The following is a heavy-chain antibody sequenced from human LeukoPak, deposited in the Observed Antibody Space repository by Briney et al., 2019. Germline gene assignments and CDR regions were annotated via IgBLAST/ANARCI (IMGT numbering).Heavy chain of an antibody. Sequence: ASVKVSCKASGGTFGSYAITWVRQAPGQGLEWMGGIIPIFGTANYAQKFQGRVTITTDESTSTSYMELSSQRSEDTAVYYCARTYYYDSSDTSVWFDPWGQGTLVTVSS. V-gene: IGHV1-69*05. CDR1: GGTFGSYA. CDR2: IIPIFGTA. J-gene: IGHJ5*02. D-gene: IGHD3-22*01. CDR3: ARTYYYDSSDTSVWFDP.